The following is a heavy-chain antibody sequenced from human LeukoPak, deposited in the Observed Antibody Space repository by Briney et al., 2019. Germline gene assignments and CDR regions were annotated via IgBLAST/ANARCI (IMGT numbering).Heavy chain of an antibody. CDR3: ARGNPYCSSTSCWTEAFDI. J-gene: IGHJ3*02. CDR2: IIPIFGTA. D-gene: IGHD2-2*01. Sequence: ASVKVSCKASGGTFSSYAISWVRQAPGQGLEWMGGIIPIFGTANYAQKFQGRVTITADESTSTAYMELSSLRSGDTAVYYCARGNPYCSSTSCWTEAFDIWGQGTMVTVSS. V-gene: IGHV1-69*01. CDR1: GGTFSSYA.